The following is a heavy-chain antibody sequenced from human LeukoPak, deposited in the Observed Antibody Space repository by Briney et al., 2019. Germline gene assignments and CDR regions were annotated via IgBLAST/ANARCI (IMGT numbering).Heavy chain of an antibody. CDR3: AKVTAVAGTG. D-gene: IGHD6-19*01. V-gene: IGHV3-23*01. CDR1: GFTLTSYA. Sequence: RGCLRLSCAPSGFTLTSYAMSWDRHAHGGGREWVSPISGGGGSTNYADSVKGRFTISRDNSKNTLYLQMNSLRAEDTAVYYCAKVTAVAGTGWGQGTPVTVSS. CDR2: ISGGGGST. J-gene: IGHJ4*02.